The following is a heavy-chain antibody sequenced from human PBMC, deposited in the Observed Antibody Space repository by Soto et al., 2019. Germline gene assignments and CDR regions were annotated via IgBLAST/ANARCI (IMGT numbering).Heavy chain of an antibody. D-gene: IGHD2-2*01. Sequence: QLQLQESGPGLVKPSETLSVTCTVSGGSITDNSYHWGWSRQPPGKGLEWVGTIYYSGHSYYNPSLKSRATLSLDSSKNQFSLTLSSVDAADTAVYFCSRLTHARPGDDWGEGTLVIVSS. J-gene: IGHJ4*02. CDR1: GGSITDNSYH. CDR3: SRLTHARPGDD. CDR2: IYYSGHS. V-gene: IGHV4-39*01.